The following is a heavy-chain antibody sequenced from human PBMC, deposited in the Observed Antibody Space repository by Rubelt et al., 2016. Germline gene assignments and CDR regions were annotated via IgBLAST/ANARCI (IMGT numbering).Heavy chain of an antibody. D-gene: IGHD3-22*01. CDR2: INHSGST. J-gene: IGHJ4*02. CDR1: GGSFSGYY. Sequence: QVQLQQWGAGLLKPSETLSLTCAVYGGSFSGYYWSWIRQPPGKGLEWIGEINHSGSTNYNPSLKSRVTISVDTPKNRCSPKLSSVTAADTAVYYCARGKEGLGVTMMDYWGQGTLVTVSS. CDR3: ARGKEGLGVTMMDY. V-gene: IGHV4-34*01.